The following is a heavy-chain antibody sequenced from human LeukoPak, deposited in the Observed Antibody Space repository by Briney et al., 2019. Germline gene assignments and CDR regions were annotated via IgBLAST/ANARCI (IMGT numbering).Heavy chain of an antibody. D-gene: IGHD1-26*01. J-gene: IGHJ4*02. CDR3: ARLASGSYGPLTPFDF. V-gene: IGHV4-59*08. CDR2: FYYSGST. Sequence: SETLSLTCTVSGCSISSYYWSWIRRPPGKGLEWIGDFYYSGSTNYNPSLKSRVTISVDTSKNQFSLRLSSVTAADTAVYYSARLASGSYGPLTPFDFWGQGTLVTVSS. CDR1: GCSISSYY.